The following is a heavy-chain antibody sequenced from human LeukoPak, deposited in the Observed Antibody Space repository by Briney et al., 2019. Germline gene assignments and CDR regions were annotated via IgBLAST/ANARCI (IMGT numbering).Heavy chain of an antibody. CDR1: GGSISSYY. Sequence: PSETLSLTCTVSGGSISSYYWSWIRQPPGKGLEWIGYIYYSGSTNYNPSLKSRVTISVDTSKNQFSLKLSSVTAADTAVYYCARDLENSVAVTAIGYWGQGTLVTVSS. CDR3: ARDLENSVAVTAIGY. D-gene: IGHD2-21*02. J-gene: IGHJ4*02. V-gene: IGHV4-59*01. CDR2: IYYSGST.